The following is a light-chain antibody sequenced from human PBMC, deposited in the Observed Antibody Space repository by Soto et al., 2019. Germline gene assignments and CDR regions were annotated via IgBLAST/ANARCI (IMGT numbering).Light chain of an antibody. V-gene: IGKV3-20*01. CDR1: QSVTSTY. CDR2: GAS. CDR3: QQYGTSRIT. J-gene: IGKJ5*01. Sequence: IVLTQSPGTLSLSPGERATLSCRASQSVTSTYLAWYQQKSGQAPSLLIYGASSRATGIPDRFSGSGSGTDFALTISRLEPEDFAVYYCQQYGTSRITFGQGTRLEIK.